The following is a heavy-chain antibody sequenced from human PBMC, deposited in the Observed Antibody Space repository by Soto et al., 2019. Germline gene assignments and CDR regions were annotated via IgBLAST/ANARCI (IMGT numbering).Heavy chain of an antibody. J-gene: IGHJ3*02. CDR3: AAGYDTGLDAFDI. D-gene: IGHD3-22*01. CDR2: ISTSGSTI. Sequence: PGGSLRLSCAASGFTFSDYYMSWIRQAPGKGLEWVSYISTSGSTIYYADSVKGRFTISRDNAKNSLYLQWRSLKASDTAMYYCAAGYDTGLDAFDIWGQGTMVTVSS. CDR1: GFTFSDYY. V-gene: IGHV3-11*01.